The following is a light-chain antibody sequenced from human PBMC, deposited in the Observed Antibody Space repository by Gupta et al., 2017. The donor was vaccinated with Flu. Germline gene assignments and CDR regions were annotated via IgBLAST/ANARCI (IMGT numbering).Light chain of an antibody. J-gene: IGKJ1*01. V-gene: IGKV3-15*01. CDR3: HHYNNWPPRT. Sequence: ATVSVSPGERATLSCRASQSVSTNLAWYQQKPGQAPRLLIYGASTRATGIPARFSGSGSGTEFTLTISSRQSEDFAVYYCHHYNNWPPRTLGQGTKVEIK. CDR2: GAS. CDR1: QSVSTN.